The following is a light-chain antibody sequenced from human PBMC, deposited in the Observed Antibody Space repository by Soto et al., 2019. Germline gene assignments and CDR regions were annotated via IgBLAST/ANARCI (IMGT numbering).Light chain of an antibody. CDR3: QQYNNWPYT. Sequence: EIVMTQSPATLSVSPGERATLSCRASQSVSNTLAWYQQKRGQAPRLLIYRASIRAPGIPARFSGGGSGTEFTLTISSVQSEDFAVYYCQQYNNWPYTFGQGTKLEIK. J-gene: IGKJ2*01. V-gene: IGKV3-15*01. CDR1: QSVSNT. CDR2: RAS.